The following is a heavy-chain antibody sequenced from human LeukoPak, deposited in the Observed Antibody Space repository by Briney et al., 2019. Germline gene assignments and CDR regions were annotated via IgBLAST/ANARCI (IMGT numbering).Heavy chain of an antibody. CDR2: ISSSSSYI. J-gene: IGHJ3*02. V-gene: IGHV3-21*01. CDR1: GFTFSSYS. Sequence: PGGSLRLSCAASGFTFSSYSMNWVRQAPGKGLEWVSSISSSSSYIYYADSVKGRLTISRDNAKNSLYLQMNSLRAEDTAVYYCARGRELLHAFDIWGQGTMVTVSS. D-gene: IGHD1-26*01. CDR3: ARGRELLHAFDI.